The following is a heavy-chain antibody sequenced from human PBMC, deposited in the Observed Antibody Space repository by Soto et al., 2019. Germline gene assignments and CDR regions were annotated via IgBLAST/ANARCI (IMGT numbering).Heavy chain of an antibody. CDR3: AKDRRAGGYSAFYFDF. V-gene: IGHV3-23*01. D-gene: IGHD2-15*01. Sequence: EVQMLASGGGLGQPGGSLRLSCVASGFKFSNYAMSWVRQAPGKGLEWVSLISATGGGTYYADSVKGRFTSSRDNSDDTLYLQVHSLIAEDTAVYYCAKDRRAGGYSAFYFDFWGQGAQVSVSS. CDR2: ISATGGGT. J-gene: IGHJ4*02. CDR1: GFKFSNYA.